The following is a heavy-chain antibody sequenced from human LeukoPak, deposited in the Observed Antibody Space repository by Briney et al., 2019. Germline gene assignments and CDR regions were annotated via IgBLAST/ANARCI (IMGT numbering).Heavy chain of an antibody. CDR3: ASSWFGEDYYYGMDV. V-gene: IGHV1-69*05. D-gene: IGHD3-10*01. J-gene: IGHJ6*02. Sequence: VASVNVSCKASGGTFISYAISWVRQAPGQGLEWMGGIIPIFGTANYAQKFQGRVTITTDESTSTAYMELSSLRSEDTAVYYCASSWFGEDYYYGMDVWGQGTTVTVSS. CDR1: GGTFISYA. CDR2: IIPIFGTA.